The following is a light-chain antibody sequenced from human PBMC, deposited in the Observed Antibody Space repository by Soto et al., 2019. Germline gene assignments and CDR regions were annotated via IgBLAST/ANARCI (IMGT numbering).Light chain of an antibody. Sequence: EIVLTQSPATLSLSPGESATLSCRASQSVGNSLAWYQQKPGQAPRLLFYDPSNRAAGVPGRFSGSGSGTDFTLTISYLEPEDFAVYYCQQRTNWPLTFGGGTKVEIK. CDR2: DPS. J-gene: IGKJ4*01. CDR1: QSVGNS. CDR3: QQRTNWPLT. V-gene: IGKV3-11*01.